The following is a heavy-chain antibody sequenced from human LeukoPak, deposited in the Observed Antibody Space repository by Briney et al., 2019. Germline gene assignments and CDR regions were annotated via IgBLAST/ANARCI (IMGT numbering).Heavy chain of an antibody. CDR3: TRDRLQLQS. V-gene: IGHV4-61*08. CDR1: GGSVSTIDYY. Sequence: TSETLSLTCTVSGGSVSTIDYYWNWIRQPPGKGLEWIGYIYYTGNTNYNPSLKSRVTISVDTSKNQFSLKLSSVTAADTAVYYCTRDRLQLQSWGQGTLVTVSS. D-gene: IGHD1-1*01. CDR2: IYYTGNT. J-gene: IGHJ5*02.